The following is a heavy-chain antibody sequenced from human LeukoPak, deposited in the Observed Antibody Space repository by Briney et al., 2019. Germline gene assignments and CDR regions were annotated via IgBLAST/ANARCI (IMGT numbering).Heavy chain of an antibody. CDR1: GYSFVLYG. J-gene: IGHJ6*03. V-gene: IGHV1-18*01. CDR3: ARDRIAAAIYYMDV. CDR2: ISAYNGNT. Sequence: ASVKVSCKASGYSFVLYGISWVRQAPGQGLEWMGWISAYNGNTNYAQKLQGRVTMTTDTSTSTAYMELRSLRSDDTAVYYCARDRIAAAIYYMDVWGKGTTVTISS. D-gene: IGHD6-13*01.